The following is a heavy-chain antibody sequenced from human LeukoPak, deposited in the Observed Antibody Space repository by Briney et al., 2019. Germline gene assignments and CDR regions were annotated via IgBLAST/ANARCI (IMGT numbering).Heavy chain of an antibody. J-gene: IGHJ4*02. CDR2: ISGSGGST. CDR3: AKGGQLWSGELLLSY. Sequence: PGGSLRLSCAASGFTFSSYAMSWVRQAPGKGLEWVSAISGSGGSTYYADSVKGRFTISRDNSKNTLYLQMNSLRAEDTAVYYCAKGGQLWSGELLLSYWGQGTLVTVSS. D-gene: IGHD3-10*01. V-gene: IGHV3-23*01. CDR1: GFTFSSYA.